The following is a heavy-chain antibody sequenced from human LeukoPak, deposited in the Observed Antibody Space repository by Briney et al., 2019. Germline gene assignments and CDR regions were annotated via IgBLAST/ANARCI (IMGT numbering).Heavy chain of an antibody. CDR3: AASSGTGNYAYYFDY. CDR1: GFSFSSRN. D-gene: IGHD3-22*01. Sequence: GGSLRLSCAASGFSFSSRNMNWVRQAPGKGLEWVSYISASTSSIYYADSVKGRFTISRDIGKNSLYLQMNSLRAEDTAVYYCAASSGTGNYAYYFDYWGQGTLVTVSS. J-gene: IGHJ4*02. CDR2: ISASTSSI. V-gene: IGHV3-48*04.